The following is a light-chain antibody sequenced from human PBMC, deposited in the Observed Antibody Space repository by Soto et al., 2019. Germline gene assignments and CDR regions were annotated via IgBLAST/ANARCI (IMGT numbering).Light chain of an antibody. J-gene: IGLJ2*01. CDR3: AAWDESLSGL. CDR1: SSNIGNNY. V-gene: IGLV1-47*01. CDR2: RNN. Sequence: QPVLTQPPSASGTPGQRVTISCSGSSSNIGNNYVYWYQQLPETAPKLLIYRNNQRSSGVPDRFSGSKSGTSASLAISGLRYEDEADYYWAAWDESLSGLFGGGTQLTVL.